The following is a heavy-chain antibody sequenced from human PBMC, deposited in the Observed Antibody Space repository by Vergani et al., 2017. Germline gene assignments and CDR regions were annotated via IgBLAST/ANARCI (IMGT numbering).Heavy chain of an antibody. D-gene: IGHD5-18*01. CDR1: GFSFGDYA. Sequence: EVQLVESGGGLVPPGRSLRLSCAASGFSFGDYAMTWVRQAPGKGLEWVSYISSSGSTIYYADSVKGRFTISRDNAKNSLYLQMNSLRAEDTAVHYCARVEEYSYGYNYWGQGTLVTVSS. J-gene: IGHJ4*02. V-gene: IGHV3-48*03. CDR3: ARVEEYSYGYNY. CDR2: ISSSGSTI.